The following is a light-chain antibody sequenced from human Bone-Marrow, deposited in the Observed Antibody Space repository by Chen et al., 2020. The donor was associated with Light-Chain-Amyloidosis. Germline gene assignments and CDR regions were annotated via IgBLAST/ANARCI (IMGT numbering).Light chain of an antibody. CDR3: QQSYSLPLT. CDR1: HHIENY. J-gene: IGKJ4*02. CDR2: LAS. V-gene: IGKV1-39*01. Sequence: DIRMTQSPSSLSASVGDKITISCRTSHHIENYLNWYQQKPGTAPKLLIFLASRLQSGVPSRFSGRGSGTSVTLTIDNLQPEDFATYYCQQSYSLPLTFGGGTKV.